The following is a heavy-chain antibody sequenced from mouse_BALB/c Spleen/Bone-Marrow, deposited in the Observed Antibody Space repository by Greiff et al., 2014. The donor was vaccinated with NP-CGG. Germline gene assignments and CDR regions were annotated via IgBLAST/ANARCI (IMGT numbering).Heavy chain of an antibody. CDR2: IYPGDGDT. CDR1: GYTFTSYW. J-gene: IGHJ4*01. D-gene: IGHD2-1*01. CDR3: ASAYGNYDAMDD. Sequence: QVQLQQSGAELARPGASVKLSCKASGYTFTSYWMQWVKQRPGQGLEWIGAIYPGDGDTRYTQKFRGKATLTADKSSNTAYMQLSSLTSEDSAVYVRASAYGNYDAMDDWGQGTSVTVSS. V-gene: IGHV1-87*01.